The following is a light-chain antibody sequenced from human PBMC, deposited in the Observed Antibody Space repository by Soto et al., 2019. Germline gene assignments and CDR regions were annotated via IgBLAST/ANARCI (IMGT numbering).Light chain of an antibody. CDR3: QHYNQWPPFT. J-gene: IGKJ3*01. Sequence: EIVMTQSPATLSVSPWERATLSCRASQSVRSSLAWYQHKPGQVPRLLIYGASTRATGVPVRFSGSGSGTDFTLTISSLQAEDVAVYYCQHYNQWPPFTFGPGTKVDIK. CDR1: QSVRSS. CDR2: GAS. V-gene: IGKV3-15*01.